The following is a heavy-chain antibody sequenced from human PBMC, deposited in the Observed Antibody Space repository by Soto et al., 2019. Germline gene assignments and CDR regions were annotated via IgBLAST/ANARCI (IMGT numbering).Heavy chain of an antibody. CDR2: INPNSGAT. D-gene: IGHD5-12*01. CDR3: ARAAYSGLYGMDV. CDR1: GYTFTGYF. Sequence: GASVKVSCKASGYTFTGYFMHWVRQAPGQGLEWMGWINPNSGATKYAQKFQGRVTLSRDTSISTAYMELSGLRSDDTAVYYCARAAYSGLYGMDVWGQGTTVTVS. J-gene: IGHJ6*02. V-gene: IGHV1-2*02.